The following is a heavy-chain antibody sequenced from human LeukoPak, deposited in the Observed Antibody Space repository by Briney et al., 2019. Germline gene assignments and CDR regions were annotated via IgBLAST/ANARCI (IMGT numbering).Heavy chain of an antibody. J-gene: IGHJ6*03. D-gene: IGHD3-16*02. V-gene: IGHV4-34*01. CDR2: INHSGST. CDR3: ARRTSPRYDYVWGSYRPPYYYYYMDV. CDR1: GGSFSGYY. Sequence: SETLSLTCAVYGGSFSGYYWSWIRQPPGKGLEWIGEINHSGSTNYNPSLKSRVTISVDTSKNQFSLKLSSVTAADTAVYYRARRTSPRYDYVWGSYRPPYYYYYMDVWGKGTAVTISS.